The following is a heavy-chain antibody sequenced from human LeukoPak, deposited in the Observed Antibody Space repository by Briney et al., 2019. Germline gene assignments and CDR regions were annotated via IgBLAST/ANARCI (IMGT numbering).Heavy chain of an antibody. Sequence: GGSLRLSCAASGFTFSSYGMHWVRQAPGKGLEWVAVIWYDGSNKYYADSVKGRFTISRDNSKNTLFLQMNSLRAEDTAVYYCARDLGLGSSGYYFYYFDYWGQGTLVTVSS. J-gene: IGHJ4*02. CDR1: GFTFSSYG. CDR3: ARDLGLGSSGYYFYYFDY. V-gene: IGHV3-33*01. CDR2: IWYDGSNK. D-gene: IGHD3-22*01.